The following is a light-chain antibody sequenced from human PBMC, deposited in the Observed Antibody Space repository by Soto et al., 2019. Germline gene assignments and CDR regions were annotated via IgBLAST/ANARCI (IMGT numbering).Light chain of an antibody. CDR1: QNINDW. V-gene: IGKV1-5*03. CDR3: QQYGANSPWT. Sequence: DIQVTQSPSTLSASVGDRVTINCRASQNINDWLAWYQQKSGKAPKVLIYKASSFESGDPSRFSGSGSGTEFTLTISSLQTEDFATYYCQQYGANSPWTFGQGTKVEIK. J-gene: IGKJ1*01. CDR2: KAS.